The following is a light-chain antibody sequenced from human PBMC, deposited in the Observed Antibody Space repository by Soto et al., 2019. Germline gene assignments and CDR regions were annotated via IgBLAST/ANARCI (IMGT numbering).Light chain of an antibody. CDR2: GAS. J-gene: IGKJ1*01. CDR3: QQYDNWPWT. CDR1: QSVSSGT. V-gene: IGKV3-15*01. Sequence: EIVLTQSPGTLSLSPGERATLSCRASQSVSSGTLAWYQQKPGQAPRLLIYGASTRAAGFPARFSGSGSGTDFTLTISSLQSEDFAVYYCQQYDNWPWTFGQGTKVDI.